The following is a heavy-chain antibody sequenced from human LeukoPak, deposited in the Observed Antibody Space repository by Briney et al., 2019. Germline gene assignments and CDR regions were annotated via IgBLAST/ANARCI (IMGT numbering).Heavy chain of an antibody. CDR1: GFTFSNYA. CDR2: ISGSGGST. J-gene: IGHJ5*02. D-gene: IGHD2-2*01. CDR3: AKDLGIVVVPAADNWFDP. Sequence: GGSLRLSCAASGFTFSNYAMTWGRRAPGRGLEWVSAISGSGGSTYYADSVKGRFTISRDNSKNTLYLQMNSLRAEDTAVYYCAKDLGIVVVPAADNWFDPWGQGTLVTVSS. V-gene: IGHV3-23*01.